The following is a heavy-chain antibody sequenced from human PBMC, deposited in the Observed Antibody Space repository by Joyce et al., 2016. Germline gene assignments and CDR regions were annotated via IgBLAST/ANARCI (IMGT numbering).Heavy chain of an antibody. J-gene: IGHJ4*02. CDR3: ARGGYDFWSGSTLDY. CDR2: IRGSGGST. V-gene: IGHV3-23*01. D-gene: IGHD3-3*01. Sequence: VHLLESGGGLVQPGGSLRLSCAASGFTFSTYAMSWVRQTPGKGLAGVSTIRGSGGSTYYADSVKGRFTVSRDNSKNTLDLQMNSLRAEDTAVYYCARGGYDFWSGSTLDYWGQGTKVTVSS. CDR1: GFTFSTYA.